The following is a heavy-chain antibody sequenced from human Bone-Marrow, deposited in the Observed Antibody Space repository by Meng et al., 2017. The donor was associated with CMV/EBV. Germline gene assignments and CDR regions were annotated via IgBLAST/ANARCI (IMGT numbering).Heavy chain of an antibody. CDR3: ARDRPRSYYYDMGY. Sequence: SVKVSCKASGGTFSSYAISWVRQAPGQGLEWMGGIIPLFGTANYAQKFQGRVPITTDESTSPAYMELSSLRSEDTAVYYCARDRPRSYYYDMGYWGQGTLVTVSS. CDR2: IIPLFGTA. D-gene: IGHD3-22*01. V-gene: IGHV1-69*05. CDR1: GGTFSSYA. J-gene: IGHJ4*02.